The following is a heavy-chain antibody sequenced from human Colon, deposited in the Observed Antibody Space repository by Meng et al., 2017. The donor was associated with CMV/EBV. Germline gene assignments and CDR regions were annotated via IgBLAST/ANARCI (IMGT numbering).Heavy chain of an antibody. J-gene: IGHJ6*02. D-gene: IGHD2-2*01. CDR3: ARHPILGVPAAPADYYYYYGMDV. CDR2: IRYDGNQK. CDR1: GFTFNTYG. Sequence: GGSLRLSCAASGFTFNTYGLHWVRQTPDKGLEWVAYIRYDGNQKYYAESVRGRFTISRDNSKKTLYLDMNSLRAEDTAVYYCARHPILGVPAAPADYYYYYGMDVWGQGTTVTVSS. V-gene: IGHV3-30*02.